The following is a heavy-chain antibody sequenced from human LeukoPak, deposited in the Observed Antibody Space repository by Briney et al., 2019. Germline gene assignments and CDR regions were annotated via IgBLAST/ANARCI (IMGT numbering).Heavy chain of an antibody. D-gene: IGHD3-3*01. V-gene: IGHV3-33*01. CDR3: ARDPSFWSGYYRRVFDY. CDR1: GFTFSSYG. J-gene: IGHJ4*02. CDR2: IWYDGSNK. Sequence: GRSLRLSCAASGFTFSSYGMHWVRQAPGKGLEWVAVIWYDGSNKYYADSVKGRFTISRDNSKNTLYLQMNSLRAEDTAVYYCARDPSFWSGYYRRVFDYWGQGTLVTVSS.